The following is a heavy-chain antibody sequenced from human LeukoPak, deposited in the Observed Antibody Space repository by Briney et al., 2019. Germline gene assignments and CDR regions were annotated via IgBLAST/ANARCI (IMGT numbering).Heavy chain of an antibody. CDR3: ARDGDSGDFVGAFDV. D-gene: IGHD4-17*01. Sequence: SETLSLTCGVSGASMRTYYWGWVRQTPGKGLGFIGYISDTGSTNYNPSLKSRVTISVDTSKSLFSLRLTSATAADTAVYYCARDGDSGDFVGAFDVWGQGTLVTVSS. CDR1: GASMRTYY. J-gene: IGHJ3*01. CDR2: ISDTGST. V-gene: IGHV4-59*01.